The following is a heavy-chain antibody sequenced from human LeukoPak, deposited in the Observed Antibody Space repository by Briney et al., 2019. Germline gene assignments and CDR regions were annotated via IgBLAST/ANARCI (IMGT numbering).Heavy chain of an antibody. CDR2: IYTSGST. Sequence: PSETPSLTCTVSGGSISSGSYYWSWIRQSAGKGLEWIGRIYTSGSTNYNPSLKSRVTISGDTSKNQFSLKVISVTAADTAVYYCAGPEGKHAYWGQGILVTVSS. J-gene: IGHJ4*02. V-gene: IGHV4-61*02. CDR3: AGPEGKHAY. CDR1: GGSISSGSYY. D-gene: IGHD1-14*01.